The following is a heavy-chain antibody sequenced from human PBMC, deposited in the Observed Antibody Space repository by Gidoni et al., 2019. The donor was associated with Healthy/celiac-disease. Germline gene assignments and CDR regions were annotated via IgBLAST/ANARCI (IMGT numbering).Heavy chain of an antibody. CDR3: ARDRGRRFLEWLPTTGMDV. V-gene: IGHV3-33*01. J-gene: IGHJ6*02. CDR2: IWYDGSNK. D-gene: IGHD3-3*01. Sequence: QVQLVESGGGVVQPGRSLRLSCAASGFTFSSYGMHWVRQAPGKGLAWVAVIWYDGSNKYYADSVKGRFTISRDNSKNTLYLQMNSLRAEDTAVYYCARDRGRRFLEWLPTTGMDVWGQGTTVTVSS. CDR1: GFTFSSYG.